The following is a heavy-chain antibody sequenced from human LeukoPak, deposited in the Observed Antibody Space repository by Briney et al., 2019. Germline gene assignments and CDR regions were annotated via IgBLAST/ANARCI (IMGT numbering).Heavy chain of an antibody. D-gene: IGHD6-13*01. CDR1: GFTFSTYW. CDR2: ISTDGSTT. J-gene: IGHJ4*02. Sequence: GGSLRLSCAASGFTFSTYWMHSVRQAPGKGLVWVSLISTDGSTTTYADSVKGRFTISRDNAKNTLFLQMNSLRAEDTAVYYCARDYSGPDYWGQGTLVTVSS. V-gene: IGHV3-74*01. CDR3: ARDYSGPDY.